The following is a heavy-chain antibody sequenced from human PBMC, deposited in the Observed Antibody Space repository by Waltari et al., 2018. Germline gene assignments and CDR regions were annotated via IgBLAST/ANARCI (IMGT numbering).Heavy chain of an antibody. CDR1: GVYFTNTA. J-gene: IGHJ3*02. D-gene: IGHD3-22*01. CDR2: VIPFDQTT. V-gene: IGHV1-69*05. CDR3: ARGRHYLDSRGHQAMGNAFDI. Sequence: QVQLVQSGAAVKKPGSSLKVSCWASGVYFTNTAFNRLRQATGQGLEWVGGVIPFDQTTKYAQNFQGRVRIATGEAATSAYLELSSLRSEDTSVYYGARGRHYLDSRGHQAMGNAFDIWGQGTTVTVSS.